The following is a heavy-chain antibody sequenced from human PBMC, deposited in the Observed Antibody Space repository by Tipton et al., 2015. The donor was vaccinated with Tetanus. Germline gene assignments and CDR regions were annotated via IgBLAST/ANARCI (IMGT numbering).Heavy chain of an antibody. J-gene: IGHJ4*02. D-gene: IGHD1-26*01. V-gene: IGHV4-59*01. CDR2: ISDRGST. CDR1: DASISNDY. Sequence: TLSLTCTVSDASISNDYWAWIRQAPGMGLEWIGYISDRGSTDYNPSLKSRVTMSLDTSKKQFSLKLSSMTAADTAVYYCARDVGTSGFHWGQGTLVTVSS. CDR3: ARDVGTSGFH.